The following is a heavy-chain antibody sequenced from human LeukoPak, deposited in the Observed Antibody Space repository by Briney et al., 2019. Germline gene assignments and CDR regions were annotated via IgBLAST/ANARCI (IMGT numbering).Heavy chain of an antibody. CDR3: ARGYCSGGSCYPGYFDY. J-gene: IGHJ4*02. Sequence: PGGSLRLSCTASGFTFSTYGMHWVCQVPGKGLEWVALIWYDGSNKYYADSVKGRFIISRDNSKDTLYLQMNSLRAEDTAVYYCARGYCSGGSCYPGYFDYWGQGTLVTVSS. D-gene: IGHD2-15*01. CDR2: IWYDGSNK. V-gene: IGHV3-33*01. CDR1: GFTFSTYG.